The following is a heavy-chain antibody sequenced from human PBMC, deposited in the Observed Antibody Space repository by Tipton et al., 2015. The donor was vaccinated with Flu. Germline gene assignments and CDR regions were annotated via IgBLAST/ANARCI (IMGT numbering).Heavy chain of an antibody. CDR2: IYTSGST. CDR1: GGSISSGSYY. J-gene: IGHJ6*02. Sequence: LRLSCTVSGGSISSGSYYWSWIRQPAGKGLEWIGRIYTSGSTNYNPSLKSPVTISVDTSKNQFSLKLSSVTAADTAVYYCARGGYSYGYGKNYCYYGMDVWGQGTTVTVSS. V-gene: IGHV4-61*02. D-gene: IGHD5-18*01. CDR3: ARGGYSYGYGKNYCYYGMDV.